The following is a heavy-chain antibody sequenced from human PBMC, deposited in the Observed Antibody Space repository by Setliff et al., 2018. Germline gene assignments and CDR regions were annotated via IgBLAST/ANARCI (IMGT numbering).Heavy chain of an antibody. CDR3: ARMSGFLYIDV. J-gene: IGHJ6*04. CDR1: GGSISSGGFY. CDR2: FHTGGAT. D-gene: IGHD3-3*01. Sequence: SETLSLTCSVSGGSISSGGFYWSWIRQSAGRGLEWIGHFHTGGATDYNLSLKSRVTISVDTSKNQFSLQLSSVIAADTAVYYCARMSGFLYIDVWGKGTTVTVSS. V-gene: IGHV4-61*09.